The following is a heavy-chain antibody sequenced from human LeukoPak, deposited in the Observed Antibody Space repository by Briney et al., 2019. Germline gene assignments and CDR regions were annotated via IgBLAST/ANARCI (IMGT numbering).Heavy chain of an antibody. CDR3: ARDNWNVFDY. CDR2: IYHSGST. V-gene: IGHV4-38-2*02. CDR1: GYSISSGYY. Sequence: SETLSLTCTVSGYSISSGYYWGWIRQPPGKGLEWIGSIYHSGSTYYNPSLKSRVTISVDTSKNQFSLKLSSVTAADTAVYYCARDNWNVFDYWGQGTLVTVSS. J-gene: IGHJ4*02. D-gene: IGHD1-20*01.